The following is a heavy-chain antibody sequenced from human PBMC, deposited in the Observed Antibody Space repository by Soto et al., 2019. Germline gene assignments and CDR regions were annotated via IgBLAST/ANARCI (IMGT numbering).Heavy chain of an antibody. CDR2: IIPIFGTA. Sequence: QVQLVQSGAEVKKPGSSVKVSCKASGGTFSSYAISWVRQAPGQGLEWMGGIIPIFGTANYAQKLQGRVTITEDECTSRAVTELCSRKSYETEVYYCASDGAMVFYPSRGYYGKDVWGHGTTVTVSS. CDR1: GGTFSSYA. V-gene: IGHV1-69*01. CDR3: ASDGAMVFYPSRGYYGKDV. D-gene: IGHD5-18*01. J-gene: IGHJ6*02.